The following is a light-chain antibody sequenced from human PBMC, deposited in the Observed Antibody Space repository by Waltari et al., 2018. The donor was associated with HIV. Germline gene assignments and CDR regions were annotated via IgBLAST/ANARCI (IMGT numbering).Light chain of an antibody. V-gene: IGKV3-15*01. CDR1: QSIDKN. CDR2: GVS. Sequence: EIVMTQSPATLSVSPGERATLSCRASQSIDKNLAWYQQKPGQAPRLLIYGVSTRATGIPARFSGSGSWTEFTLTISSLQSEDFAVYYCQQYDNWTPWTFGQGTKVEI. J-gene: IGKJ1*01. CDR3: QQYDNWTPWT.